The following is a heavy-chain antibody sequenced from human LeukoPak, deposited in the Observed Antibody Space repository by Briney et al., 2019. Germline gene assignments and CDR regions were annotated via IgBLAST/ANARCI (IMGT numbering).Heavy chain of an antibody. CDR3: AKVTSRGWYLNY. J-gene: IGHJ4*02. CDR2: ITASGGNT. Sequence: PGGSLRLSXAASGFTFSSYAMSWVRQAPGKGLEWVSTITASGGNTYYADSVKGRFTISRDNSKNTLYLQMNGLRAEDTAVYYCAKVTSRGWYLNYWGQGTLVTVSS. CDR1: GFTFSSYA. D-gene: IGHD6-19*01. V-gene: IGHV3-23*01.